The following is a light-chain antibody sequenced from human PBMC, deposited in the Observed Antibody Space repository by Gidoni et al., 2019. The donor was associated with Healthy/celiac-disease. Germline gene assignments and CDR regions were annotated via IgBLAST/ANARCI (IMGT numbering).Light chain of an antibody. J-gene: IGKJ1*01. V-gene: IGKV1-12*01. Sequence: DIQMTQSPSSVSASVGASVTITCRASTGISSWLAWYQQKPGKAPKLLIYAASSLQSGVPSRVSGSGSGAYFTPTISRLQPEDFATYYCQQANSFPLTFGQGTKVEIK. CDR1: TGISSW. CDR2: AAS. CDR3: QQANSFPLT.